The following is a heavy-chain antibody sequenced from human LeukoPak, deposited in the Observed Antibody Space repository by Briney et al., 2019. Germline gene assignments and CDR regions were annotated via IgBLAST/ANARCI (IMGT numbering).Heavy chain of an antibody. V-gene: IGHV1-2*02. CDR2: INPNSGGT. CDR1: GYIFTDYY. J-gene: IGHJ4*02. Sequence: ASVKVSCKASGYIFTDYYLHWVRQAPGQGFEWMGWINPNSGGTNYAQKFQGRVTMTRDTSISTAYMELSRLRSDDTAVYYCARIPSLEFDYWGQGTLVTVSS. D-gene: IGHD3-16*02. CDR3: ARIPSLEFDY.